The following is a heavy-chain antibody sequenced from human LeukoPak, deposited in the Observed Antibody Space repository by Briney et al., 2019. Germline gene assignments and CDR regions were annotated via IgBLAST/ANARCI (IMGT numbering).Heavy chain of an antibody. Sequence: GESLKISCKGSGFSFANYWIAWVRQMPGEGLEWMGIMNPANSDSRYSPSFQGQVTFSADKSISTAYLQWSSLKASDSAMYCCARRIAATGREFDYWGQGTLVTVSS. CDR1: GFSFANYW. V-gene: IGHV5-51*01. CDR3: ARRIAATGREFDY. CDR2: MNPANSDS. J-gene: IGHJ4*02. D-gene: IGHD6-13*01.